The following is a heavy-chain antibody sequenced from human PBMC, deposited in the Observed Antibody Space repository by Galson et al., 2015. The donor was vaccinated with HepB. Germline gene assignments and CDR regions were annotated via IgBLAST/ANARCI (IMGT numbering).Heavy chain of an antibody. Sequence: LRLSCAASGFTFSNYAMSWVRQAPGKGLEWVSGITGGRIDYADSVKGRFTISRDYSKNTLYLEMNSLRADDTAVYYCAKVLAVWYFDHWGQGTLVTVSS. V-gene: IGHV3-23*01. CDR2: ITGGRI. CDR3: AKVLAVWYFDH. J-gene: IGHJ4*02. D-gene: IGHD2-21*01. CDR1: GFTFSNYA.